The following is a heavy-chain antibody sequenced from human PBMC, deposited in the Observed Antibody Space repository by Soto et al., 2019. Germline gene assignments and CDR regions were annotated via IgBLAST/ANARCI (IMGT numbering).Heavy chain of an antibody. J-gene: IGHJ3*02. CDR2: ISWNSDNI. CDR1: GFNFDDYA. Sequence: GGSLRLSCATSGFNFDDYAMHWVRQAPGKGLEWVSGISWNSDNIVYAGSVKGRFTIPRDNAKNSLYLQMNSLRAEDTALYYCAKDLYSNYGDAFHIWGQGTMLTVS. CDR3: AKDLYSNYGDAFHI. D-gene: IGHD4-4*01. V-gene: IGHV3-9*01.